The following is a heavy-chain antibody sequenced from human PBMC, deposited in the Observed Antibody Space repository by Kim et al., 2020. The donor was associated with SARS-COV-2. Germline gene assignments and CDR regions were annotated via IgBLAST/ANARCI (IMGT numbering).Heavy chain of an antibody. CDR1: GDSISSSNYY. J-gene: IGHJ4*01. D-gene: IGHD3-22*01. CDR3: ARHSGYYYGDFDY. CDR2: IYYSGST. Sequence: SETLSLTCTVSGDSISSSNYYWGWIRQPPGKGLEWIGSIYYSGSTSSNPSLKSRVTISVDTSKNQFSLKLSSVTAADTAIYYCARHSGYYYGDFDYWGQGALVTVSS. V-gene: IGHV4-39*07.